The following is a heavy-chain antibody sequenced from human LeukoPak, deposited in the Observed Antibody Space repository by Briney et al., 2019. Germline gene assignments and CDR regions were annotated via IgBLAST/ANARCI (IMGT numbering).Heavy chain of an antibody. D-gene: IGHD3-22*01. CDR2: VSWDGTT. J-gene: IGHJ4*02. CDR1: GFTFEDYT. V-gene: IGHV3-43*01. Sequence: PGGSLRLSCVASGFTFEDYTRHWVRQAPGKTLEWVSLVSWDGTTYYADSVKGRFTISRDNSKNSLYLQMDTLRSEDTAFYYCVKDLSYESSGHVLEYWGQGTLVTVSS. CDR3: VKDLSYESSGHVLEY.